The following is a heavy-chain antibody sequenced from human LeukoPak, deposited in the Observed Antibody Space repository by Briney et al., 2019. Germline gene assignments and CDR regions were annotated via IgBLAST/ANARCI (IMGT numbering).Heavy chain of an antibody. V-gene: IGHV4-61*02. CDR3: ARRHSSGWFYY. D-gene: IGHD6-19*01. J-gene: IGHJ4*02. CDR2: IYTSGST. CDR1: GGSTSSGSYY. Sequence: PSQTLSLTCTVSGGSTSSGSYYWSWIRQPAGKGLEWIGRIYTSGSTNYNPSLKSRVTISVDTSKNQFSLKLSSVTAADTAVYYCARRHSSGWFYYWGQGTLVTVSS.